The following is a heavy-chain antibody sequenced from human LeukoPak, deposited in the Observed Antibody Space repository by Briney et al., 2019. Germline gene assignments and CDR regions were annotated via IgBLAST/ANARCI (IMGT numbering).Heavy chain of an antibody. Sequence: SETLSLTCAVYGGSFSGYYWSWIRQPPGKGLEWIGEINHSGSTNYNPSLRSRVTISVDTSKNQFSLKLSSVTAADTAVYYCARLYSSSGYNWFDPWGQGTLVTVSS. D-gene: IGHD6-13*01. CDR2: INHSGST. V-gene: IGHV4-34*01. CDR1: GGSFSGYY. J-gene: IGHJ5*02. CDR3: ARLYSSSGYNWFDP.